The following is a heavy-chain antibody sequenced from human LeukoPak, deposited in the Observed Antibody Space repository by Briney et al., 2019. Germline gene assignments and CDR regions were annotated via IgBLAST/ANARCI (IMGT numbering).Heavy chain of an antibody. D-gene: IGHD1-26*01. CDR3: ARPTYSGSYYWFDY. J-gene: IGHJ4*02. CDR2: ISASGGGT. Sequence: GGSLRLSCAVSGFTFSSYAMNWVRQAPGKGLEWVSSISASGGGTYYADSVKGRFTISRDNSKNTLYLQMNSLRAEDTAVYYCARPTYSGSYYWFDYWGQGTLVTVSS. V-gene: IGHV3-23*01. CDR1: GFTFSSYA.